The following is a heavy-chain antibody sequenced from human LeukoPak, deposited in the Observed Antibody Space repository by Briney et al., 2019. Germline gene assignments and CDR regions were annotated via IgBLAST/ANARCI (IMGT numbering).Heavy chain of an antibody. CDR1: GGSISSYY. J-gene: IGHJ6*03. CDR2: IYYSGST. D-gene: IGHD6-6*01. Sequence: SETLSLTCTVSGGSISSYYWSWIRQPPGKGLEWIGYIYYSGSTNYNPSLKSRVTISVDTSKNQFSLKLSSVTAADTAVYYCARVRGIAARAHYYYYMDVWGKGTTVTVSS. V-gene: IGHV4-59*01. CDR3: ARVRGIAARAHYYYYMDV.